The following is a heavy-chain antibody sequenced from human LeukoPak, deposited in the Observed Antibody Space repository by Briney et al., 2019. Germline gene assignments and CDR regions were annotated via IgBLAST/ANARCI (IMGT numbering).Heavy chain of an antibody. CDR2: IYHSGST. J-gene: IGHJ5*02. D-gene: IGHD2-15*01. CDR3: ARTPLGRSAGNWFDP. V-gene: IGHV4-4*02. Sequence: PSQTLSLTCTVSGGSISSSNWWSWVRQPPGKGLEWIGEIYHSGSTNYNPSLKSRVTISVDKSKNQFSLKLSSVTAADTAVYYCARTPLGRSAGNWFDPWGQGTLVTVSS. CDR1: GGSISSSNW.